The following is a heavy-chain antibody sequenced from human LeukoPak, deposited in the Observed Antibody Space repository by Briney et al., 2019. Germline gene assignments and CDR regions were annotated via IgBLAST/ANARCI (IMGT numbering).Heavy chain of an antibody. V-gene: IGHV3-23*01. D-gene: IGHD6-19*01. CDR2: ISGSGGST. CDR3: AKDSLVGGWLVGYSFDS. CDR1: GFTFSSYA. Sequence: GGSLRLSCVASGFTFSSYAMSWVRQAPGKGLEWVSAISGSGGSTYYADSVKGRFTISRDNSKNTLFLQMNSLRAEDTAVYYCAKDSLVGGWLVGYSFDSWGQGTLVTVSS. J-gene: IGHJ4*02.